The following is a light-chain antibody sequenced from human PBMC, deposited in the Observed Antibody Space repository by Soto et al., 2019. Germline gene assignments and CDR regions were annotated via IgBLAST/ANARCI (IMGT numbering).Light chain of an antibody. Sequence: IVLTQSPGTLSLSPGERATLSCRASQSLGNTYLAWYQRKPGQAPRLLIYDASSRATDIPDRFSGSGAGTHFTLTISRLEPEDSAVYYCQQYGTLITFGQGTRLEIK. V-gene: IGKV3-20*01. CDR3: QQYGTLIT. CDR2: DAS. J-gene: IGKJ5*01. CDR1: QSLGNTY.